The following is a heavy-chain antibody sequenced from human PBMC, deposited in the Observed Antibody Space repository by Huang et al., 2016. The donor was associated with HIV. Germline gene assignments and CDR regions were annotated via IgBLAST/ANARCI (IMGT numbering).Heavy chain of an antibody. Sequence: QVQLVQSGAEVKKPGASVKVSCKASGFNFNNYDFNWVRQASGQGLEWMGWMNPKSGNTGEAQKFQGRVTITRNTSITTAYMELRSLRSEDTAVYYWARARGFLYDSTGYYSRYYFDSWGQGTLVTISS. D-gene: IGHD3-22*01. CDR1: GFNFNNYD. CDR2: MNPKSGNT. CDR3: ARARGFLYDSTGYYSRYYFDS. V-gene: IGHV1-8*03. J-gene: IGHJ4*02.